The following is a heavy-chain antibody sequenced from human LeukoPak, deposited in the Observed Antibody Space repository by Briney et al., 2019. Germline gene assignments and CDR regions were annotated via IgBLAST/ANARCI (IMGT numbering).Heavy chain of an antibody. V-gene: IGHV1-2*02. CDR1: GYTFTGYY. D-gene: IGHD6-6*01. Sequence: ASVKVSCKASGYTFTGYYMQWVRPAPGQGLEWMGWINPNSGGTNYAQKFQGRVTMTRDTSIGTAYMELSTLRSDDTAVYYCARGGEYSRSSSTYWGQGTLVTVSS. J-gene: IGHJ4*02. CDR2: INPNSGGT. CDR3: ARGGEYSRSSSTY.